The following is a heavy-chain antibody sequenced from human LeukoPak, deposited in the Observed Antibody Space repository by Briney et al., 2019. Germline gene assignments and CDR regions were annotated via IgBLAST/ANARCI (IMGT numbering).Heavy chain of an antibody. V-gene: IGHV4-34*01. Sequence: SETLSLTCAVYGGSFSGYYWSWIPQPPGKGLEWIGEINHSGSTNYNPSLKSRVTISVDTSKNQFSLKLSSVTAADTAVYYCARGRIVVVVAATTSNYYYYCGMDVWGQGTTVTVSS. CDR2: INHSGST. D-gene: IGHD2-15*01. CDR3: ARGRIVVVVAATTSNYYYYCGMDV. J-gene: IGHJ6*02. CDR1: GGSFSGYY.